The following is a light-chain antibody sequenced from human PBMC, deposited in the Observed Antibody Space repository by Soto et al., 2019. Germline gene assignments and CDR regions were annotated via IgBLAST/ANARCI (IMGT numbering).Light chain of an antibody. J-gene: IGKJ5*01. CDR1: QGIGSSY. V-gene: IGKV3-20*01. CDR2: GAS. Sequence: EIVLTQSPGTLSLSPGERATLSCRASQGIGSSYLAWYQQKPGQAPRLLIYGASSRATGIPDRFSGSGSGTEFTLTITSLQSEDFAVYFCQQYSDLPMTFGQGTRLEIK. CDR3: QQYSDLPMT.